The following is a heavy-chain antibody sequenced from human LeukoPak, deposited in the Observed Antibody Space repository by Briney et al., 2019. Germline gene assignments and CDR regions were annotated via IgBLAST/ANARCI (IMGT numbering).Heavy chain of an antibody. CDR3: AKATPQYYYDSSGYDFDY. CDR1: GFTFSSYA. J-gene: IGHJ4*02. Sequence: GGSLRLSCAASGFTFSSYAMSWVRQAPGKGLEWVSAISGSGGSTYYADPVKGRFTISRDNSKNTLYLQMNSLRAEDTAVYYCAKATPQYYYDSSGYDFDYWGQGTLVTVSS. D-gene: IGHD3-22*01. V-gene: IGHV3-23*01. CDR2: ISGSGGST.